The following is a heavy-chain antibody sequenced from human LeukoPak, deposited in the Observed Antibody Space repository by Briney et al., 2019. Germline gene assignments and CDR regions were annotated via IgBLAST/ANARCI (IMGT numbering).Heavy chain of an antibody. CDR3: XRXXNYRDSSGYPSPFDL. D-gene: IGHD6-19*01. CDR1: GDSISTSRYF. J-gene: IGHJ4*02. V-gene: IGHV4-39*01. CDR2: LSDSGNA. Sequence: SETLSLTCTVSGDSISTSRYFWAWIRQPPGKGLEWIASLSDSGNAYYSPSLRSRVSISADTSKNQLSLILNSVTAADTAVYFXXRXXNYRDSSGYPSPFDLWGQGTLVTVSS.